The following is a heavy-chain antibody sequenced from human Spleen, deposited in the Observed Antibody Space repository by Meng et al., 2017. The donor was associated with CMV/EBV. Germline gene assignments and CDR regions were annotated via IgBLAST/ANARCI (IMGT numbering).Heavy chain of an antibody. Sequence: SETLSLTCTVSGGSISSSSYYWGWIRQPPGKGLEWIGSIYYSGSTNYNPTLKSRVTMSVDTSKNQFSLKLRSVTAADAAVYFCARDPDCSRSSSCYHAAGFDYWGQGTLVTVSS. CDR1: GGSISSSSYY. V-gene: IGHV4-39*07. CDR3: ARDPDCSRSSSCYHAAGFDY. D-gene: IGHD2-2*01. J-gene: IGHJ4*02. CDR2: IYYSGST.